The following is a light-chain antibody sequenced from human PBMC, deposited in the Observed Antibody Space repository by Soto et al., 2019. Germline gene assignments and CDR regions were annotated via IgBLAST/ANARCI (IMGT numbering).Light chain of an antibody. V-gene: IGKV3-20*01. Sequence: DIVFTQSPGTLSLSPGARATLSCRASQSVSSNYFAWYQKTRGPPSRLLIYGVSSRATGLPERFSGSWSGTDGTITISRLEPEDCEVYDCEQYDSSPLTFGQGTKVDIK. J-gene: IGKJ1*01. CDR1: QSVSSNY. CDR3: EQYDSSPLT. CDR2: GVS.